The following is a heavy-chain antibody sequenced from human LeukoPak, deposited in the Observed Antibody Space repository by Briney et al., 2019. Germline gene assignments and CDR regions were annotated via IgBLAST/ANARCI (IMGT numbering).Heavy chain of an antibody. D-gene: IGHD3-22*01. Sequence: GGSLRLSCAASGFTFSSYDMHWVRQATGKGLEWVSAIGTLGDTSYPDSVKGRFTISGENAKNSLYLEMNNLRAGDTAVYYCARGRNGNYYDSSGYYPYWGQGTLVTVSS. CDR1: GFTFSSYD. V-gene: IGHV3-13*01. CDR2: IGTLGDT. J-gene: IGHJ4*02. CDR3: ARGRNGNYYDSSGYYPY.